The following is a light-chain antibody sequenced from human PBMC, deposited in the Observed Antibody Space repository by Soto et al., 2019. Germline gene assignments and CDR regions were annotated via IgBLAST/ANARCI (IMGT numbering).Light chain of an antibody. J-gene: IGKJ1*01. CDR2: GAS. Sequence: EIVLTQSPGTLSLSPGERATLSCRASQSVSSSYLAWYQQKPGQAPRLLIYGASSRATGIPDRFSGSGSGTDFTLTISRLAPEAFAVYYCQQYGSSPWTFGQGTKVEIK. CDR1: QSVSSSY. CDR3: QQYGSSPWT. V-gene: IGKV3-20*01.